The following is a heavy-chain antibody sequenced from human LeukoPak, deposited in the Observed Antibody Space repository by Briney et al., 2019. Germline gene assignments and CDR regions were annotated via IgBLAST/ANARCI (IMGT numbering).Heavy chain of an antibody. CDR3: AREGALTVTKDAFDI. V-gene: IGHV3-30*02. Sequence: GGSLRLSCAASGFTFSSYGMHWVRQAPGKGLEWVAFIRYDGSNKSYADSVKGRFTISRDNSKNTLYLQMTSLRAEDTAVYYCAREGALTVTKDAFDIWGQGTMVTVSS. CDR2: IRYDGSNK. D-gene: IGHD4-17*01. J-gene: IGHJ3*02. CDR1: GFTFSSYG.